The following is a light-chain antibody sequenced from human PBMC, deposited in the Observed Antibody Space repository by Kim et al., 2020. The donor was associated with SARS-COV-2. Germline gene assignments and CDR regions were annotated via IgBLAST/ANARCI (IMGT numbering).Light chain of an antibody. CDR3: QAWDSSTVV. Sequence: SYELTQPPSVSVSPGQTASITCSGEKLEDKFACWYQQKPGQSPVLVIYQDAKRPSGIPERFSGSNSGNTATLTISGAQAMYEADYYCQAWDSSTVVFGGGTKLTVL. CDR2: QDA. V-gene: IGLV3-1*01. CDR1: KLEDKF. J-gene: IGLJ2*01.